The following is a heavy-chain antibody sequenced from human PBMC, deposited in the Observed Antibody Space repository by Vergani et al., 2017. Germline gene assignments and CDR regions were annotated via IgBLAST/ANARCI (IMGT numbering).Heavy chain of an antibody. D-gene: IGHD3-10*01. CDR3: ARGVSREVLLWFGELSD. J-gene: IGHJ4*02. V-gene: IGHV4-34*01. CDR1: GGSFSGYY. Sequence: QVQLQQWGAGLLKPSETLSLTCAVYGGSFSGYYWSWIRQPPGKGLEWIGEINHSGSTNYNPSLKSRVTISVDTSKNQFSLKLSSVTAADTAVYYCARGVSREVLLWFGELSDWGQGTLVTVSS. CDR2: INHSGST.